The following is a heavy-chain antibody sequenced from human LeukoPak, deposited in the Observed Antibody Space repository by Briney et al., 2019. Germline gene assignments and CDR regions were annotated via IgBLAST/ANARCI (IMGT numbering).Heavy chain of an antibody. D-gene: IGHD3-22*01. J-gene: IGHJ4*02. CDR3: ARASMIVVVPEY. CDR1: GFTFSSYG. Sequence: PGGSLRLSCAASGFTFSSYGMSWVRQAPGKGLVWVSVIFAAGSTYYADSVKGRFTISRDNLRNTVYLQMNSLRAEDTAVYYCARASMIVVVPEYWGQGTLVTVSS. CDR2: IFAAGST. V-gene: IGHV3-66*01.